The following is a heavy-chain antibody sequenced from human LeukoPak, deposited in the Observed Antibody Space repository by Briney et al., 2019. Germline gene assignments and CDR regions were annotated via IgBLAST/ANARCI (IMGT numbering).Heavy chain of an antibody. CDR3: ARDRRYGSGSYSTYYGMDV. D-gene: IGHD3-10*01. Sequence: PGGSLRLSCAASGFTFSAYAMSWVRQAPGKGLEWVADIKEDGSEKYYVDSVKGRFTIFRDDAKKSLFLQMNSLRAEDTAVYYCARDRRYGSGSYSTYYGMDVWGQGTTVTVSS. CDR2: IKEDGSEK. V-gene: IGHV3-7*01. J-gene: IGHJ6*02. CDR1: GFTFSAYA.